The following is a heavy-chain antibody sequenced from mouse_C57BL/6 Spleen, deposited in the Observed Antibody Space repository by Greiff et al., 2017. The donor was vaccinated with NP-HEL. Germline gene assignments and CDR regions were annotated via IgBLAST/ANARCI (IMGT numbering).Heavy chain of an antibody. CDR3: ARRLYGSPYYAMDY. CDR1: GYTFTDYY. D-gene: IGHD1-1*01. V-gene: IGHV1-76*01. Sequence: VQLQQSGAELVRPGASVKLSCKASGYTFTDYYINWVKQRPGQGLEWIARIYPGSGNTYYNEKFKGKATLTAEKSSSTAYMQLSSLTSEDSAVYFCARRLYGSPYYAMDYWGQGTSVTVSS. J-gene: IGHJ4*01. CDR2: IYPGSGNT.